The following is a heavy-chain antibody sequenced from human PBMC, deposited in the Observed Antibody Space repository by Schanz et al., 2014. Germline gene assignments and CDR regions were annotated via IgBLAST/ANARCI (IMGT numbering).Heavy chain of an antibody. Sequence: QVQLVQSGAEVKKPGASVKVSCKASGYTFSSYGITWVRQAPGQGLEWMGWINGYNGHTLYAQKFQGRVTMTTDTSTGTAYMELSGLRSEDTAVYYCARDRLECGAECYSVEVFEIWGQGTLVTVSS. CDR1: GYTFSSYG. CDR3: ARDRLECGAECYSVEVFEI. CDR2: INGYNGHT. V-gene: IGHV1-18*01. D-gene: IGHD2-21*01. J-gene: IGHJ4*02.